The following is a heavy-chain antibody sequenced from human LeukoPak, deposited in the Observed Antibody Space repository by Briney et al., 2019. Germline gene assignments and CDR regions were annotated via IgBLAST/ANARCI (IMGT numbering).Heavy chain of an antibody. CDR1: GYTFTSYY. Sequence: ASVKVSCKASGYTFTSYYMHWVRQAPGQGLEWMGIINPSGGSTSYAQKFQGRVTMTRDMSTSTVYMELSSLRSEDTAVYYCARGRDTMVRGRAKDLDYWGQGTLVTVSS. D-gene: IGHD3-10*01. CDR3: ARGRDTMVRGRAKDLDY. V-gene: IGHV1-46*01. J-gene: IGHJ4*02. CDR2: INPSGGST.